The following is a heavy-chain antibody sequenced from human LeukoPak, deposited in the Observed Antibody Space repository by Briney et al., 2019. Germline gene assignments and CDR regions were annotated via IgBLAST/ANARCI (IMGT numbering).Heavy chain of an antibody. D-gene: IGHD1-14*01. V-gene: IGHV1-3*01. CDR2: INAENGDT. Sequence: GESLKISCKGSGYSFTSYWIGWVRQAPGQRPEWMGRINAENGDTKYSQKFQGRVTITRDTFASTSYMELSSLRSEDTAVYYCARDQYNVIDSWGQGTLVTVSS. J-gene: IGHJ4*02. CDR3: ARDQYNVIDS. CDR1: GYSFTSYW.